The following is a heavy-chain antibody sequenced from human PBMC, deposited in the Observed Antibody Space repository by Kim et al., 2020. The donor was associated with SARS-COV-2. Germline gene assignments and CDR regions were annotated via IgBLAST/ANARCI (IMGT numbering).Heavy chain of an antibody. CDR2: IIPIFGTA. CDR3: ASTGIAEAGTFYFDY. CDR1: GGTFSSYA. J-gene: IGHJ4*02. D-gene: IGHD6-13*01. V-gene: IGHV1-69*13. Sequence: SVKVSCKASGGTFSSYAISWVRQAPGQGLEWMGGIIPIFGTANYAQKFQGRVTITADESTSTAYMALSSLRSEDTAVYYCASTGIAEAGTFYFDYWGQGTLVTVSS.